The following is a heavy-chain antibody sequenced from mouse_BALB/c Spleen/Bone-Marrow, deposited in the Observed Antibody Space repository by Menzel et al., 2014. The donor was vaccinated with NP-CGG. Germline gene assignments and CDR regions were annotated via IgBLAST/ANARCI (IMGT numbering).Heavy chain of an antibody. CDR3: ARRYDYGYGPFAY. D-gene: IGHD1-2*01. CDR1: GFTFSNYT. CDR2: ISNGGGTT. Sequence: EVQRVESGGGLVQPGGSLKLSCAASGFTFSNYTMSWIRRTPEKRLEWVAYISNGGGTTYYPDTVKGRFTISRDNAKNTLYLQMSSLKSEDTAMYYCARRYDYGYGPFAYWGQGTLVTVSA. J-gene: IGHJ3*01. V-gene: IGHV5-12-2*01.